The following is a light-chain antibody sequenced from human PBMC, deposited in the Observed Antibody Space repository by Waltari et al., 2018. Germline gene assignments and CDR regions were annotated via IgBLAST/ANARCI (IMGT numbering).Light chain of an antibody. CDR2: SDN. V-gene: IGLV1-44*01. CDR3: AAWDDSLNVI. J-gene: IGLJ2*01. CDR1: NSNIGSTI. Sequence: QSVLTQPPSASGTPGQRVTISCSGSNSNIGSTIVTWYQLLPGVAPKLLIYSDNQRPSEVPDRCSGSKSDNSAALAISGLQSEDEADYYCAAWDDSLNVIFGGGTKLTVL.